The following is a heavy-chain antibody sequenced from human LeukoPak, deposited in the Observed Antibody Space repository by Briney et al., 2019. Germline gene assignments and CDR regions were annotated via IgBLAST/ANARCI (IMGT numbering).Heavy chain of an antibody. Sequence: SVKVSCKASGGTFSSYAISWVRQAPGQGLEWMGRIIPIFGIANYAQKFQGRVTITADKSTSTAYMELSSLRSEDTAAYYCARDLCSSTSCPHRNWYFDLWGRGTLVTVSS. CDR3: ARDLCSSTSCPHRNWYFDL. CDR2: IIPIFGIA. V-gene: IGHV1-69*04. J-gene: IGHJ2*01. D-gene: IGHD2-2*01. CDR1: GGTFSSYA.